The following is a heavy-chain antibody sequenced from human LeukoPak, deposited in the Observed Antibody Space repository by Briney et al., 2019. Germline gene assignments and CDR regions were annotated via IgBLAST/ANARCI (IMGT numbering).Heavy chain of an antibody. J-gene: IGHJ5*02. CDR3: ATHGPDDFWSGYYFDP. D-gene: IGHD3-3*01. CDR1: GYTLTELS. Sequence: ASVKVSCKVSGYTLTELSMHWVRQAPGKGLEWMGGFDPEDGETIYAQKFQGRVTMTEDTSTDTAYMELSSLRSEDTAVYYCATHGPDDFWSGYYFDPWGQGTLLTVSS. CDR2: FDPEDGET. V-gene: IGHV1-24*01.